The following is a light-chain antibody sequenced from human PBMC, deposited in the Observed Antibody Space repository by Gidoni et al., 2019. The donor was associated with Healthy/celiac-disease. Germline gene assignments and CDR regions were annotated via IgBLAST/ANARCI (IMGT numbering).Light chain of an antibody. CDR2: GAS. V-gene: IGKV3-20*01. Sequence: EIVLTQSPGTLSLSPGERATLSCRASQSVSSSYLAWYQQKPGQAPRLLIYGASSRATGLPDRFSGSGSGTDFTLTISRLEPEDFAVYYCQQYGSSFLTFGGGTKVEIK. CDR1: QSVSSSY. J-gene: IGKJ4*01. CDR3: QQYGSSFLT.